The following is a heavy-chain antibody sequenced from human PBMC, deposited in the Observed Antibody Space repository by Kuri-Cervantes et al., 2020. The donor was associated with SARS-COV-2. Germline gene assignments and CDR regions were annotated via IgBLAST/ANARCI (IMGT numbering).Heavy chain of an antibody. CDR1: GYSFSTNW. J-gene: IGHJ4*02. CDR3: ARLLFWSGFVDS. V-gene: IGHV5-51*01. D-gene: IGHD3-3*01. CDR2: IYPGDSDT. Sequence: GESLKISCKGSGYSFSTNWIAWVRQMPGKGLEWMGVIYPGDSDTRYSPSFQGQVTISADGSINTAYLQWSSLTASDTAMYYGARLLFWSGFVDSWGQGTLVTVSS.